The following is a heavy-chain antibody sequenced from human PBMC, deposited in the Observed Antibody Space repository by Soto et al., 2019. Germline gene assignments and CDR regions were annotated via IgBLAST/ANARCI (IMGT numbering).Heavy chain of an antibody. CDR2: IYYSDST. CDR1: GGSLSSYY. D-gene: IGHD6-13*01. CDR3: ARHGRQQLVLDSLPFHLGEGMDV. V-gene: IGHV4-59*08. J-gene: IGHJ6*02. Sequence: PSETLSLTCTVSGGSLSSYYWNWIRQSPGKGLENLGYIYYSDSTNYNPSFKSRITISVDTSRNQFSLTLSSMTAADTAVYYCARHGRQQLVLDSLPFHLGEGMDVWGQGTTVTVSS.